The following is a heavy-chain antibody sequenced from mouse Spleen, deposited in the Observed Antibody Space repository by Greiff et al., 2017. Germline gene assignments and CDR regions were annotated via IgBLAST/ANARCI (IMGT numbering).Heavy chain of an antibody. CDR1: GYTFTSYW. J-gene: IGHJ3*01. CDR3: ARNRGAWFAY. Sequence: VQLQQPGAELVRPGSSVKLSCKASGYTFTSYWMDWVKQRPGQGLEWIGNIYPSDSETHYNQKFKDKATLTVDKSSSTAYMQLSSLTSEDSAVYYCARNRGAWFAYWGQGTLVTVSA. CDR2: IYPSDSET. V-gene: IGHV1-61*01.